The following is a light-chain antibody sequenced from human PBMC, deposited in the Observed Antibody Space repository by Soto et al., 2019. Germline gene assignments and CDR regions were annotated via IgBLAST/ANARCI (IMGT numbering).Light chain of an antibody. CDR1: SSDVGGYNY. V-gene: IGLV2-11*01. CDR3: CSYAGSYVV. CDR2: DVS. Sequence: QSALTQPRSVSGSPGQSVTISCTGTSSDVGGYNYVSWYQQHPGKAPKLMIYDVSKRPSGVPDRFSGSKSGNTASLTISGLQAEEEADYYCCSYAGSYVVFGGGTKLNVL. J-gene: IGLJ2*01.